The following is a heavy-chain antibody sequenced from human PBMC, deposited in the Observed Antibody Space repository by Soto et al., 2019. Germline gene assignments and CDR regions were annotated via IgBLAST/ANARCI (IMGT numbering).Heavy chain of an antibody. CDR1: GYIFTNYY. CDR2: ISPRDGST. D-gene: IGHD3-16*01. J-gene: IGHJ4*02. CDR3: ARDGGGRLDY. Sequence: QVHLVHSGAEVKKPGASVTVSCKASGYIFTNYYIHWVRQAPGQGLEWMGIISPRDGSTSYAQNLQGRITLTRDTSTSTVYMDLSSLRSDDTAVYYCARDGGGRLDYWGQGTLVTVSS. V-gene: IGHV1-46*04.